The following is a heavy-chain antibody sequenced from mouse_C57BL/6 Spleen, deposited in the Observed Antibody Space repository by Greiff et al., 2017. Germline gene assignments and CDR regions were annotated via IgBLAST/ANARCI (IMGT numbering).Heavy chain of an antibody. Sequence: VKLVESGPELVKPGASVKISCKASGYAFRSSWTNWVKQRPGKGLAWIGRVYPGDGDTNYNGKFKGKATLTADKSSSTAYMQLSSLTSEDSAVYFCARGWIYYGNNSLYFDVWTTGTTVAVSS. J-gene: IGHJ1*03. CDR2: VYPGDGDT. CDR3: ARGWIYYGNNSLYFDV. V-gene: IGHV1-82*01. CDR1: GYAFRSSW. D-gene: IGHD2-1*01.